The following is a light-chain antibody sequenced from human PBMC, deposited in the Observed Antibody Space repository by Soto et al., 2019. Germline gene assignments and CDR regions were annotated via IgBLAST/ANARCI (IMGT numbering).Light chain of an antibody. CDR1: SSDVGSYNL. CDR3: CSYAGSSTSYV. V-gene: IGLV2-23*01. CDR2: EGT. J-gene: IGLJ1*01. Sequence: QSALTKPASVYGSPGQSITISCNGTSSDVGSYNLVSWYQQHPGKAPKLMIYEGTKRPSGVSNRFSGSKSGNTASLTISGLQAGDEADYYCCSYAGSSTSYVFGTGTKVTVL.